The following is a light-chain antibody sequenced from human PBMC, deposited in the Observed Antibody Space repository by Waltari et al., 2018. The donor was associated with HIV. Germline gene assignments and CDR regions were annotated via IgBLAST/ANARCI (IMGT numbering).Light chain of an antibody. CDR2: GKN. Sequence: QSVLTQPPSTSGTPGQRVTISCSGSSSNIGSNTVSWFQQLPGKAPKVLIYGKNQRPSGGPDRCSGSKSGTSAALAIGGLQSEDEADYYCASWDDSLNGPVFGGGTTLTVL. CDR3: ASWDDSLNGPV. J-gene: IGLJ2*01. CDR1: SSNIGSNT. V-gene: IGLV1-44*01.